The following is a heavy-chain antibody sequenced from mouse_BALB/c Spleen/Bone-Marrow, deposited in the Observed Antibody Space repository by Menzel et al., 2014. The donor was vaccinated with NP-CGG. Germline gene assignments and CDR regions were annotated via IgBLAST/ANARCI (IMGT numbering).Heavy chain of an antibody. J-gene: IGHJ3*01. D-gene: IGHD1-2*01. CDR3: ARGNGFEGFAY. CDR1: GFTFSSYA. V-gene: IGHV5-6-5*01. CDR2: ISSGGST. Sequence: EVMLVESGGGLVKPGGSLKLSCAASGFTFSSYAMSWVRQTPEKRLEWVASISSGGSTYYPDSVKGRFTTSRDNARNILYLQMSSLRSEDTAMYYCARGNGFEGFAYWGQGTLVTVSA.